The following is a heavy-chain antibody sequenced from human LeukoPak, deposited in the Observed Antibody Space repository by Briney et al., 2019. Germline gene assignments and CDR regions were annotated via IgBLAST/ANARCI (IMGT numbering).Heavy chain of an antibody. D-gene: IGHD5-24*01. CDR3: ARADGDRDGYNFWFDP. J-gene: IGHJ5*02. V-gene: IGHV6-1*01. CDR1: GDSVSRNSAA. Sequence: SQTLSLTCALSGDSVSRNSAAWDWIRQSPSRGLEWLGRTYYRSKWYNDYAVSVESRITINPDTSKNQFSLQLNSVTPEDTAVYYCARADGDRDGYNFWFDPWGQGTLVTVSS. CDR2: TYYRSKWYN.